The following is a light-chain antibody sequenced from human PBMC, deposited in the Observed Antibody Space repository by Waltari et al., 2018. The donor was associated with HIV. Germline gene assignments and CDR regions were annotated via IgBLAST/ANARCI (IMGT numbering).Light chain of an antibody. CDR3: SSYESINNHVV. J-gene: IGLJ2*01. CDR1: GSDIGGFDY. CDR2: EVT. Sequence: QSALTQPPSASGSLGQSVTISCTGTGSDIGGFDYVSWFQQHPGKVPKLIIYEVTQRPSGVPVRFSGSKSGNTASLTVSGLQADDEADYYCSSYESINNHVVFGGGTSLTVL. V-gene: IGLV2-8*01.